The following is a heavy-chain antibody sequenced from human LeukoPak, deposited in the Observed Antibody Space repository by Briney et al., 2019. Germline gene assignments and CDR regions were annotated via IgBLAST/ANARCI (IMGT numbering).Heavy chain of an antibody. CDR2: INRSRST. J-gene: IGHJ6*03. CDR3: ARGRQLMSMIILLMTRVSYYLDV. CDR1: GVTFSGYY. D-gene: IGHD2/OR15-2a*01. Sequence: SETLSLTCAVYGVTFSGYYWTWLRQSPGKGLEWIGEINRSRSTYYNPSLKSRLTVARDTSKNEFFLMHSSVTDADKQLYYCARGRQLMSMIILLMTRVSYYLDVWGEGTAVSVS. V-gene: IGHV4-34*01.